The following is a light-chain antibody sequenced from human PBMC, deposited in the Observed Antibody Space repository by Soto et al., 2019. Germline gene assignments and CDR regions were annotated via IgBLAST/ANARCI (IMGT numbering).Light chain of an antibody. CDR1: QSVSRY. CDR3: QQRSNWPLT. J-gene: IGKJ4*01. Sequence: EIVLTQSPATLSLSPGERATLSCRASQSVSRYLAWYQQKPGQAPRLLIYGASSRATGIPERFSGSGSGTDFTLTISRLEPEDFEVYYCQQRSNWPLTFGGGTKVDIK. V-gene: IGKV3-11*01. CDR2: GAS.